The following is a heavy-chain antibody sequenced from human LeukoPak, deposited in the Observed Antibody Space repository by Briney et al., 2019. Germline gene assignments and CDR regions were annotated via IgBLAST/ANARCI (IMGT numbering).Heavy chain of an antibody. V-gene: IGHV3-48*04. CDR2: ISSSSSTI. J-gene: IGHJ4*02. CDR1: GFTFSSYS. D-gene: IGHD1-26*01. Sequence: GGSLRLSCAASGFTFSSYSMLWVRQAPGKGLEWVSYISSSSSTIYYADSVKGRFTISRDNAKNSLYLQMNSLRAEDTAVYYCASWGATNYFDYWGQGTLVTVSS. CDR3: ASWGATNYFDY.